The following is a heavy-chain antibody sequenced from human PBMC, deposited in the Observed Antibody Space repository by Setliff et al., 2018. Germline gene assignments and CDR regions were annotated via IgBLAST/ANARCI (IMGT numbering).Heavy chain of an antibody. CDR1: GFTFGDYY. D-gene: IGHD7-27*01. Sequence: SGGSLRLSCAASGFTFGDYYMDWVRQAPGKGLELVGRIRDNLNKYSTEYAASVKGRFAISRDDSNKSVYLQMNSLKTEDTAVYFCVRDRDGLGDYWGQGTLVTVSS. V-gene: IGHV3-72*01. CDR3: VRDRDGLGDY. J-gene: IGHJ4*02. CDR2: IRDNLNKYST.